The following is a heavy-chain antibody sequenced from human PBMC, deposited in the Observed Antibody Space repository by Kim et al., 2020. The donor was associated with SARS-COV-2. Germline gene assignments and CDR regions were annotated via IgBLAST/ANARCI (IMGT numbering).Heavy chain of an antibody. V-gene: IGHV4-31*03. J-gene: IGHJ5*02. Sequence: SETLSLTCTVSGGSISSGGYYWSWIRQHPGKGLEWIGYIYYSGSTYYNPSLKSRVTISVDTSKNQFSLKLSSVTAADTAVYYCARDAGSGIWRGVRKFDPWGQGTLVTVSS. CDR1: GGSISSGGYY. CDR2: IYYSGST. CDR3: ARDAGSGIWRGVRKFDP. D-gene: IGHD3-10*01.